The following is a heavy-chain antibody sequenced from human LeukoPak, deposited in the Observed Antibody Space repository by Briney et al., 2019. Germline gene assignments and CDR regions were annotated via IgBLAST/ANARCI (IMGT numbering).Heavy chain of an antibody. J-gene: IGHJ4*02. Sequence: SETLSLTCTVSGGSISSSSYYWGWIRQPPGKGLEWIGSIYYSGSTYYNPSLKSRVTISVDTSKNQFSLKLSSVTAADTAVYYCARTLLTYYYDSSGYDYWGQGTLVTVSS. CDR2: IYYSGST. CDR3: ARTLLTYYYDSSGYDY. D-gene: IGHD3-22*01. CDR1: GGSISSSSYY. V-gene: IGHV4-39*01.